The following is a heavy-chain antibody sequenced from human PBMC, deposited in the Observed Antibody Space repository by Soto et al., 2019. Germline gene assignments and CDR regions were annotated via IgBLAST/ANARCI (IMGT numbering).Heavy chain of an antibody. Sequence: GSLRLSCAASGFTFSVYWMTWVRQAPGKGLEWVANINQDGSEKYYVASVRGRSTISRDNSQHSLFLQLNSLRAEDTAVYYCARAYGNYYRVDFWGQGTTVTVSS. V-gene: IGHV3-7*03. CDR3: ARAYGNYYRVDF. CDR1: GFTFSVYW. J-gene: IGHJ6*02. CDR2: INQDGSEK. D-gene: IGHD4-17*01.